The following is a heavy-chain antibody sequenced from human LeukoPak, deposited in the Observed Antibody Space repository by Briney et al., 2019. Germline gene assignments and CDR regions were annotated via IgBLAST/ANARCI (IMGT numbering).Heavy chain of an antibody. CDR3: ARGTQRHYYYMDV. CDR2: IYPGDSDT. D-gene: IGHD6-25*01. CDR1: GYSFTSYW. J-gene: IGHJ6*03. V-gene: IGHV5-51*01. Sequence: GESLKISCKGSGYSFTSYWIGWVRQMPGKGLEWMGIIYPGDSDTRYSPSFQGQVTISADKSISTAYLQWSSLKASDTAVYYCARGTQRHYYYMDVWGKGTTVTVSS.